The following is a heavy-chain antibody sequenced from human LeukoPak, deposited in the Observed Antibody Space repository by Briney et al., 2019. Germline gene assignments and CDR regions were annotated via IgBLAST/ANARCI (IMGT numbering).Heavy chain of an antibody. CDR3: GRVGYSGYESDS. CDR1: GYTFSTSW. D-gene: IGHD5-12*01. Sequence: GESLKISCKASGYTFSTSWIGWVRQMPGKGLEWMGIIYPSDSDTRYSPSFQGQVTISADKSISTAYLQWSSLEASDTAMYYCGRVGYSGYESDSWGQGTLVTVSS. CDR2: IYPSDSDT. V-gene: IGHV5-51*01. J-gene: IGHJ4*02.